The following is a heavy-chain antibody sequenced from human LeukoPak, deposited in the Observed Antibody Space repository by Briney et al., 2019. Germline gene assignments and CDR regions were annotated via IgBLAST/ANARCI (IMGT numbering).Heavy chain of an antibody. CDR1: GGSISSSTYY. V-gene: IGHV4-39*07. CDR3: ARDRSDNWGLFDN. Sequence: KASETLSLTCAVSGGSISSSTYYWGWIRQPPGKGPEWIGNIYYSGDTYHNPSLKSRVTISVDTSKNQFSLKLSSVTAADTAVYYCARDRSDNWGLFDNWGQGTLVTVSS. CDR2: IYYSGDT. D-gene: IGHD1-1*01. J-gene: IGHJ4*02.